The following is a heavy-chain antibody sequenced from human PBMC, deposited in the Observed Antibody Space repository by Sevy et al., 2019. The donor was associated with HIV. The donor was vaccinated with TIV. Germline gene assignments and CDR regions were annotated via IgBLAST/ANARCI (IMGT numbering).Heavy chain of an antibody. CDR2: VKQDGSVK. V-gene: IGHV3-7*01. J-gene: IGHJ4*02. Sequence: GGSLRLSCAASGFTFSSYWMNWVRQAPGKGLEWVASVKQDGSVKYYVHSVKGRFTISRDNANNSLYLQMNSLRAEDTAVYYCASWSSGGFDYWGQGTLVTVSS. D-gene: IGHD2-15*01. CDR3: ASWSSGGFDY. CDR1: GFTFSSYW.